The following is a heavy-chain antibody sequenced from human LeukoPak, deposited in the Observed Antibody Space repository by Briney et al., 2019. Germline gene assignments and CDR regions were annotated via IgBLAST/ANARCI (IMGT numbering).Heavy chain of an antibody. J-gene: IGHJ4*02. CDR1: GYSFTSYW. Sequence: GESLQISCKGSGYSFTSYWIGWVRQMPGKGLEWMGIIYPGDSDTRYSPSFQGQVTISADKSISTAYLQWSSLKASDTAMYYCARQRCSSTSCYPNYFDYWGQGTLVTVSS. CDR3: ARQRCSSTSCYPNYFDY. D-gene: IGHD2-2*01. CDR2: IYPGDSDT. V-gene: IGHV5-51*01.